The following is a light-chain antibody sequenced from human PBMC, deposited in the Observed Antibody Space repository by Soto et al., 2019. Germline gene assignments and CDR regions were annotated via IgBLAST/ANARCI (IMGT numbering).Light chain of an antibody. Sequence: EIVLTQSPAALSVSPGDRVTLSCRASQSVRSNSAWYQRKPGQAPRLLIYGASTRATGIPARFSGSGYETEFTLTISSLQSEDFAVYYCQQYNSWPVTFGGGTKVDIK. CDR3: QQYNSWPVT. V-gene: IGKV3-15*01. CDR1: QSVRSN. CDR2: GAS. J-gene: IGKJ4*01.